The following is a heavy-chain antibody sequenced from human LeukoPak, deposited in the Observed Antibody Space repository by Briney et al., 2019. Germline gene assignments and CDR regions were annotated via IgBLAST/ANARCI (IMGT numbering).Heavy chain of an antibody. V-gene: IGHV3-48*01. CDR2: ISSSDNTI. D-gene: IGHD7-27*01. J-gene: IGHJ4*02. CDR1: GFAFSDYS. CDR3: ARDENWGWVN. Sequence: GGSLRLSCAASGFAFSDYSMNWVRQAPGKGLEWVSYISSSDNTIHYADSVKGRFTISRDNAKNSLYLEMNSLTVEDTAVYYCARDENWGWVNWGQGTLVTVSS.